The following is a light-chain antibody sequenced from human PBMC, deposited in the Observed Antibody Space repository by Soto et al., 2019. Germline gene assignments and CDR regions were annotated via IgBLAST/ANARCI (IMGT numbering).Light chain of an antibody. V-gene: IGLV2-14*01. CDR1: SSDIGDYNY. J-gene: IGLJ1*01. Sequence: QSALTQPASVSGSPGQSITIPCVGTSSDIGDYNYVSWYQQHPGKVPKVIIYDVSNRPSGVSYRFSATKSGNTASLTFSGLQAEDEADYYCCSYTRSGTLIFGTGTKVTVL. CDR3: CSYTRSGTLI. CDR2: DVS.